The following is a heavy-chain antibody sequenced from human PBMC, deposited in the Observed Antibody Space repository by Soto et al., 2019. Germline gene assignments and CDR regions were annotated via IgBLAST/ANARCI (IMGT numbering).Heavy chain of an antibody. CDR3: ARDVETTKANYYYYGMDV. Sequence: QEQLVESGGGVVQPGRSLRLSCAASGFSFSSYAMHWVRQAPGKGLEWVALIGHDGSKTSYADSVKGRFTISRDNSKNTHYLQMNHLRADDTAVYYCARDVETTKANYYYYGMDVWGRGTPVTVSS. CDR2: IGHDGSKT. D-gene: IGHD5-18*01. J-gene: IGHJ6*02. CDR1: GFSFSSYA. V-gene: IGHV3-33*01.